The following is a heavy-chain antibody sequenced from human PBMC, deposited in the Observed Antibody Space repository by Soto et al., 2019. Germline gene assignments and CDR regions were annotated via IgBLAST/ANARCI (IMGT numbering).Heavy chain of an antibody. D-gene: IGHD5-12*01. Sequence: GASVKVSCKASGYTFTGYYMHWVRQAPGQGLEWMGWINPNSGGTNYAQKFQGWVTMTRDTSISTAYMELSRLRSDDTAVYYCARGPRYSGYEFDYWGPGTMLTVYS. CDR1: GYTFTGYY. CDR2: INPNSGGT. CDR3: ARGPRYSGYEFDY. V-gene: IGHV1-2*04. J-gene: IGHJ4*02.